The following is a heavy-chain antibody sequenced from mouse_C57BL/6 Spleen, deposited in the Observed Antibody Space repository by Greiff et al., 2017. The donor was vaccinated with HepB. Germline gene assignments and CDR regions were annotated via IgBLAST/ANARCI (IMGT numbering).Heavy chain of an antibody. CDR2: IDPNSGGT. CDR3: ARYYGSRNWYFDV. D-gene: IGHD1-1*01. CDR1: GYTFTSYW. J-gene: IGHJ1*03. V-gene: IGHV1-72*01. Sequence: VQLQQSGAELVKPGASVKLSCKASGYTFTSYWMHWVKHRPGRGLEWIGRIDPNSGGTKYNEKFKSKATLTVDKPSSTAYMQLSSLTSEDSAVYYCARYYGSRNWYFDVWGTGTTVTVSS.